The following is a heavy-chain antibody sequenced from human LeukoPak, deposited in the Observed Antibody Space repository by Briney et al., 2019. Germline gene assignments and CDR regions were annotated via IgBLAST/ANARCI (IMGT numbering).Heavy chain of an antibody. Sequence: GGSLRLSCAASGFSVSIKYMNWVRQAPGKGLEWVSILYSGSDTYYANSVKGRFTISRDSSKNILFLQMNDLRAEDTAVYYCARVGDHFHWYLDLWGRGTLVTVSS. CDR3: ARVGDHFHWYLDL. D-gene: IGHD3-10*01. CDR2: LYSGSDT. V-gene: IGHV3-53*01. CDR1: GFSVSIKY. J-gene: IGHJ2*01.